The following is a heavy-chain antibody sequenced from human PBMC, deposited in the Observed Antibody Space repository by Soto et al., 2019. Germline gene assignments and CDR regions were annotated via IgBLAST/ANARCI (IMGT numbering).Heavy chain of an antibody. CDR2: IYYDGSEQ. Sequence: QVQLVESGGGVVQPGRSLRLSCAASGFTFSSSGMHWVRQAPGEGLEWVGVIYYDGSEQYYGDSVKGRFTISRDISKNTLYLQMNSLRDEDTAVYYCAKEESSGWYRTADYWGQGTLVTVSS. V-gene: IGHV3-30*18. D-gene: IGHD6-19*01. CDR1: GFTFSSSG. J-gene: IGHJ4*02. CDR3: AKEESSGWYRTADY.